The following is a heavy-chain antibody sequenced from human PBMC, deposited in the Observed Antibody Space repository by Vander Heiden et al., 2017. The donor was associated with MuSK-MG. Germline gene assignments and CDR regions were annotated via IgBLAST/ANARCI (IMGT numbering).Heavy chain of an antibody. Sequence: QLEQSGAELKKPGASVKVSCRASGYTFSGYHLNWVRKAPGQGLEWMGWIKPDSGDTNYAQKFQGRVTMTRGTSTSTVYMELSRLRSDDTAVYFCATDFWVTALSPSYYYGMDVWGQGTTITVS. CDR1: GYTFSGYH. D-gene: IGHD2-21*02. V-gene: IGHV1-2*02. CDR2: IKPDSGDT. J-gene: IGHJ6*02. CDR3: ATDFWVTALSPSYYYGMDV.